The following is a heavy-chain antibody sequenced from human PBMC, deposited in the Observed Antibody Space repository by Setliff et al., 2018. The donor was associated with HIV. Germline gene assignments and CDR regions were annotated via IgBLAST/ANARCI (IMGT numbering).Heavy chain of an antibody. CDR2: IYYSGST. J-gene: IGHJ4*02. V-gene: IGHV4-59*11. D-gene: IGHD1-26*01. CDR3: AGDAGYKGAADY. Sequence: SETLSLTCTVSGGSISSHYWSWIRQPPGKGLEWIGYIYYSGSTNYNPSLKSRLTISVDRSKNQFSLKLRSVTAADTAVYYCAGDAGYKGAADYWGQGTLVTSPQ. CDR1: GGSISSHY.